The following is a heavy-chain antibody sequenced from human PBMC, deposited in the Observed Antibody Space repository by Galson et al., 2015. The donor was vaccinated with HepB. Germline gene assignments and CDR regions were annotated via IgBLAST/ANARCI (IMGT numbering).Heavy chain of an antibody. CDR1: GFTFSSYA. CDR2: ISYDGSNK. D-gene: IGHD2-2*01. CDR3: AKGDRIVVVPAAMPGLYYYYGMDV. Sequence: SLRLSCAASGFTFSSYAMHWVRQAPGKGLEWVAVISYDGSNKYYADSVKGRFTISRDNSKNTLYLQMNSLRAEDTAVYYCAKGDRIVVVPAAMPGLYYYYGMDVWGQGTTVTVSS. J-gene: IGHJ6*02. V-gene: IGHV3-30-3*01.